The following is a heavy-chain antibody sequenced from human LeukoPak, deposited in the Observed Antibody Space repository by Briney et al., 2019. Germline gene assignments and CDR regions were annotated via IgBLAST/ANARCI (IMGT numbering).Heavy chain of an antibody. J-gene: IGHJ6*04. CDR1: GFTFSSYG. CDR2: IRFDGSNK. V-gene: IGHV3-30*02. D-gene: IGHD2/OR15-2a*01. CDR3: AKGLELLSPVTMWDV. Sequence: GGSLRLSCAASGFTFSSYGMHWVRQAPGKGLEWVAFIRFDGSNKYYADSVKGRFTISRDNSKNTLYLQMNSLRAEDTAVYYCAKGLELLSPVTMWDVWGKGTTVTISS.